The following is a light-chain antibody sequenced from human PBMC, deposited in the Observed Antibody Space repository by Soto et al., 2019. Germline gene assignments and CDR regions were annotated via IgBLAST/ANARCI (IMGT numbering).Light chain of an antibody. CDR1: QGITDY. Sequence: DIQMTQSPSTLSASIGDRFTITCRASQGITDYLAWYQQKPGQVPNLLIYAASTLQSGVPSRLSGSGSGTDFTLTITGLQPEDVATYYCQNYNSAPWTFGQGTKVDIK. CDR2: AAS. J-gene: IGKJ1*01. CDR3: QNYNSAPWT. V-gene: IGKV1-27*01.